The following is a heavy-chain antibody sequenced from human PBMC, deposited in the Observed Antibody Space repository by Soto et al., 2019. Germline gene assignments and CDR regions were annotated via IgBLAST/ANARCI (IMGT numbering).Heavy chain of an antibody. CDR3: ARDTMTVFGVVIMNYYYYGMDV. J-gene: IGHJ6*02. D-gene: IGHD3-3*01. CDR1: GFTFSSYE. V-gene: IGHV3-48*03. Sequence: GESLKISCAASGFTFSSYEMNWVRQAPGKGLEWVSYISSSGSTIYYADSVKGRFTISRDNAKNSLYLQMNSLRAEDTAVYYCARDTMTVFGVVIMNYYYYGMDVWGQGTTVTVSS. CDR2: ISSSGSTI.